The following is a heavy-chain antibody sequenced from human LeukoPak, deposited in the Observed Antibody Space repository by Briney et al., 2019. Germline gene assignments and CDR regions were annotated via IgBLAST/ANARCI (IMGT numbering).Heavy chain of an antibody. J-gene: IGHJ6*03. V-gene: IGHV1-8*03. D-gene: IGHD3-3*01. CDR2: MNPNSGNT. Sequence: ASVKVSCKASGYTFTSYDINWVRQAPGQGLEWMGWMNPNSGNTGYAQKFQGRVTITRNTSISTAYMELSGLRSEDTAVYYCAREKTNYDFWSGYYNRSDYYYYYYMDVWGKGTTVTVSS. CDR1: GYTFTSYD. CDR3: AREKTNYDFWSGYYNRSDYYYYYYMDV.